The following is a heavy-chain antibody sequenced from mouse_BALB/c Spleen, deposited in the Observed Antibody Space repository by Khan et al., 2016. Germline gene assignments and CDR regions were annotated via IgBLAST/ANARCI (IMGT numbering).Heavy chain of an antibody. CDR2: KNTETGEP. J-gene: IGHJ1*01. Sequence: QIQLVQSGPELKKPGETVKISCKASGYTFTDYSMHWVKQAPGKGLKWMGWKNTETGEPTYADDFKGRFAFSLETSASTAYLQINNLKNEDTATYFCARRVRCYFDVWCAGTTVTVSS. CDR3: ARRVRCYFDV. D-gene: IGHD1-1*01. V-gene: IGHV9-2-1*01. CDR1: GYTFTDYS.